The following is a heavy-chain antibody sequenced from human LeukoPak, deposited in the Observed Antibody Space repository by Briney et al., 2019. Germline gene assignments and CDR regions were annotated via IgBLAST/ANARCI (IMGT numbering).Heavy chain of an antibody. CDR1: GGSISSSSYH. CDR3: ARDSPLSSTIMQN. D-gene: IGHD2-2*01. J-gene: IGHJ4*02. CDR2: IYTSGST. V-gene: IGHV4-39*07. Sequence: SETLSLTCTVSGGSISSSSYHWGWIRQPPGKGLEWIGSIYTSGSTNYNPSLKSRVTMSVDTSKNQFSLKLSSVTAADTAVYYCARDSPLSSTIMQNWGQGTLVTVSS.